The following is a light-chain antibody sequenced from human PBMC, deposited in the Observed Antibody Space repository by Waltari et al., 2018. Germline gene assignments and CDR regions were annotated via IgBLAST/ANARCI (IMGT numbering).Light chain of an antibody. Sequence: QLVLTQSPSASASPGASVKLTCTLSGGHSGYAIAWHQQHPEKGPRFLMKVTSDGRQNKGDGIPDRFSGSSSGAERYLPISSLQSEDEADYYCQTWASGLYVFGTGTKVTVV. CDR1: GGHSGYA. J-gene: IGLJ1*01. CDR2: VTSDGRQ. CDR3: QTWASGLYV. V-gene: IGLV4-69*01.